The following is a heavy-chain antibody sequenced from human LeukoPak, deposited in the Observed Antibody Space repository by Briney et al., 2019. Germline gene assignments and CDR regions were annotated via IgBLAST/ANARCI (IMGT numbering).Heavy chain of an antibody. CDR2: IYHSGST. CDR1: GGSISSGGYS. D-gene: IGHD2-15*01. Sequence: PSQTLSLTCAVSGGSISSGGYSWSWIRQPPGKGLEWLGYIYHSGSTYYNPSLKSRVTISVDRSKNQFSLKLSSVTAADTAVYYCARGYCSGGSCRGGAFDIWGQGTMVAVSS. J-gene: IGHJ3*02. CDR3: ARGYCSGGSCRGGAFDI. V-gene: IGHV4-30-2*01.